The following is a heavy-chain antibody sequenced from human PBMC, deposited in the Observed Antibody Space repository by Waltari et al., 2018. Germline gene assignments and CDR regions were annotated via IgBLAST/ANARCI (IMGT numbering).Heavy chain of an antibody. V-gene: IGHV3-53*01. J-gene: IGHJ4*02. CDR2: IYSGGGT. CDR3: ARDVGLYYDSSGYLDY. D-gene: IGHD3-22*01. Sequence: EVQLVESGGGLIQPGGSLRLSCAASGFTVSSNYMSWVRQAPGKGLEGVSVIYSGGGTYYADSVKGRFTISRDNSKNTLYLQMNSLRAEDTAVYYCARDVGLYYDSSGYLDYWGQGTLVTVSS. CDR1: GFTVSSNY.